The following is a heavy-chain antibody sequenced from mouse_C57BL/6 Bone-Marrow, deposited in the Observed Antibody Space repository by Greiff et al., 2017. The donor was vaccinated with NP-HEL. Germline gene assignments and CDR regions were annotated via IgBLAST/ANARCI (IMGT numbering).Heavy chain of an antibody. CDR1: GYTFTDYY. J-gene: IGHJ2*01. V-gene: IGHV1-19*01. CDR2: INPYNGGT. CDR3: AREGTTVVYY. D-gene: IGHD1-1*01. Sequence: EVQLQQSGPVLVKPGASVKMSCKASGYTFTDYYMNWVKQSHGKSLEWIGVINPYNGGTSYNQKFKGKATLTVDKSSSTAYMELNSLTSEDSAVYYCAREGTTVVYYWGQGTTLTVSS.